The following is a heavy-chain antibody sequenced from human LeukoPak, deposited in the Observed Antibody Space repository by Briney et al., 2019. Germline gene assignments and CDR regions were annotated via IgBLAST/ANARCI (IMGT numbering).Heavy chain of an antibody. Sequence: GGSLRLSCAASGFTFSSYSMNWVRQAPGKGLEWFSFISSSSSTIYYADSVKGRFTISRDNAKNSLYLQMNSLRAEDTAVYYCARDRGGSYSAIDYWGQGPLVPVSS. J-gene: IGHJ4*02. D-gene: IGHD1-26*01. V-gene: IGHV3-48*04. CDR3: ARDRGGSYSAIDY. CDR1: GFTFSSYS. CDR2: ISSSSSTI.